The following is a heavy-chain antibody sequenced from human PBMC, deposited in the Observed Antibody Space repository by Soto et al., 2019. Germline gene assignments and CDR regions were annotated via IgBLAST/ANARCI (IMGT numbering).Heavy chain of an antibody. Sequence: PSETLSLTCAVSGGSISSGGYSWSWIRQPPGKGLEWIGYISHSGSTYYNPSLKSRVTISVDRSKNQFSLKLSSVTAADTAVYYCARSGATIFGVVTSNWFDPWGQGTLVTVSS. CDR2: ISHSGST. D-gene: IGHD3-3*01. CDR3: ARSGATIFGVVTSNWFDP. J-gene: IGHJ5*02. V-gene: IGHV4-30-2*02. CDR1: GGSISSGGYS.